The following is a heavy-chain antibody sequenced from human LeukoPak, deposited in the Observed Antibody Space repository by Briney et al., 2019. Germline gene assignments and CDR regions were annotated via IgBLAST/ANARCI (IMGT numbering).Heavy chain of an antibody. Sequence: SETLSLTCTVSGGSISSGGYYWSCIRQPPGKGLECIGYIYHSGSTYYNPSLKSRVTISVDRSKNQFSLKLSSVTAADTAVYYCARVQFLEDAFDIWGQGTMVTVSS. CDR1: GGSISSGGYY. V-gene: IGHV4-30-2*01. CDR3: ARVQFLEDAFDI. D-gene: IGHD3-3*01. J-gene: IGHJ3*02. CDR2: IYHSGST.